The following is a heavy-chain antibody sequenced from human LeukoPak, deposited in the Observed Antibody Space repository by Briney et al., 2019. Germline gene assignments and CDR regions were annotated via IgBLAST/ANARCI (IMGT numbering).Heavy chain of an antibody. Sequence: PSETLSLTCTVPGGSISSDYWSWSRQPPGKGLEWIGHIYYSGSANYNPSVKSRVTISVDPSKNQFSLKLSPVTAADTAVYYCARGVAVAGYDYWGQGTLVTVSS. V-gene: IGHV4-59*01. CDR3: ARGVAVAGYDY. CDR2: IYYSGSA. CDR1: GGSISSDY. J-gene: IGHJ4*02. D-gene: IGHD6-19*01.